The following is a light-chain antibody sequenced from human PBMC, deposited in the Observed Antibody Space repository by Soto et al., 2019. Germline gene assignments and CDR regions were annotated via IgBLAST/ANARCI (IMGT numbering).Light chain of an antibody. CDR3: QPCENWPPIT. J-gene: IGKJ5*01. CDR2: DIS. CDR1: QRGTKY. Sequence: MVLTQSPATLSLSPGERATLSCRASQRGTKYLAWYQQKPCQTHRRLIYDISTRAPGIPARFSGSGSGTDFTLTISSLEPDDFATYYCQPCENWPPITFGQGTRREI. V-gene: IGKV3-11*01.